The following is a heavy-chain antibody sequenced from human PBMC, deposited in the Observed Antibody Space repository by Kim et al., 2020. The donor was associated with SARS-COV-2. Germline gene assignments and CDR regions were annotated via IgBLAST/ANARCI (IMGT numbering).Heavy chain of an antibody. CDR3: ARESGQGRYCSGGSCYIDTGEDFDY. V-gene: IGHV7-4-1*02. CDR1: GYTFTSYA. J-gene: IGHJ4*02. CDR2: INTNTGNP. Sequence: ASVKVSCKASGYTFTSYAMNWVRQAPGQGLEWMGWINTNTGNPTYAQGFTGRFVFSLDTSVSTAYLQISSLKAEDTAVYYCARESGQGRYCSGGSCYIDTGEDFDYWGQGTLVTVSS. D-gene: IGHD2-15*01.